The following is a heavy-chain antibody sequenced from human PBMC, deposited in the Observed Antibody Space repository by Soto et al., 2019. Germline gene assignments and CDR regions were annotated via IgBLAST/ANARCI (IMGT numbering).Heavy chain of an antibody. CDR1: GFTFSSYS. D-gene: IGHD4-17*01. J-gene: IGHJ4*02. V-gene: IGHV3-21*01. Sequence: PGGSLRLSCAASGFTFSSYSMNWVRQAPGKGLEWVSSISSSSSYIYYADSVKGRFTISRDNAKNSLYLQMNSLRAEDTVVYYCARDSAVTTDYWGQGTLVTVSS. CDR3: ARDSAVTTDY. CDR2: ISSSSSYI.